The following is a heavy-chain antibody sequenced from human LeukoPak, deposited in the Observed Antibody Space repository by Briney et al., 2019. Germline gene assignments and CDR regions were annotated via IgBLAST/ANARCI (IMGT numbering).Heavy chain of an antibody. D-gene: IGHD5-12*01. J-gene: IGHJ4*02. CDR1: GGSISSYY. V-gene: IGHV4-59*01. Sequence: SETLSLTCTVSGGSISSYYWSWIRQPPGKGLEWIGYIYYSGSTNYNPSLKSRVTISVDTSKNQFSLKLSSVTAADTVVYYCARGGYDVGVFDYWGQGTLVTVSS. CDR2: IYYSGST. CDR3: ARGGYDVGVFDY.